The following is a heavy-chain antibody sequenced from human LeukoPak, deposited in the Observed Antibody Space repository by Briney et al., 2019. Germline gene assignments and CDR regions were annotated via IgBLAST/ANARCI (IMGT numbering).Heavy chain of an antibody. CDR1: GYTFSSYG. Sequence: AASVKVSCKASGYTFSSYGMNWVRPAPGQGLEGMGWINTNTGNPTYAQGFTGRFVFSLDTSVSTAYLQISSLQAEDTAVYYCARSNNDGDYLGVGFDYWGQGTLVTVSS. CDR2: INTNTGNP. V-gene: IGHV7-4-1*02. D-gene: IGHD4-17*01. CDR3: ARSNNDGDYLGVGFDY. J-gene: IGHJ4*02.